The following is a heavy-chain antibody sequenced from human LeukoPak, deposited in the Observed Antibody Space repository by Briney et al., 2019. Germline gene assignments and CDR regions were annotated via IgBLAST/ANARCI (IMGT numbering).Heavy chain of an antibody. D-gene: IGHD3-10*01. Sequence: AGSLRLSCAASGFTFSSYSMNWVRQAPGKGLEWVSSISSSSSYIYYADSVKGRFTISRDNAKNSLYLQMNSLRAEDTAVYYCARDSRGVRGAPDYWGQGTLVTVSS. CDR1: GFTFSSYS. V-gene: IGHV3-21*01. CDR3: ARDSRGVRGAPDY. CDR2: ISSSSSYI. J-gene: IGHJ4*02.